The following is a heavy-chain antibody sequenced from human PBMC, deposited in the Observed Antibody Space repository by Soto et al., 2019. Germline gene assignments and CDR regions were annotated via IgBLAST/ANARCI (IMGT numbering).Heavy chain of an antibody. CDR3: ARDLGSLVAVAGTCYFDY. J-gene: IGHJ4*02. V-gene: IGHV1-46*01. Sequence: QVQLVQSGAEVKGPGASVKISCKASGYTFTNFFIHWVRQAPGQGLEWMGIINPGGGSTDYAQKFKGRGTLTRDASTNTVHMELCSLRSEDTAVYYCARDLGSLVAVAGTCYFDYWGQGTLVTVSS. D-gene: IGHD6-19*01. CDR2: INPGGGST. CDR1: GYTFTNFF.